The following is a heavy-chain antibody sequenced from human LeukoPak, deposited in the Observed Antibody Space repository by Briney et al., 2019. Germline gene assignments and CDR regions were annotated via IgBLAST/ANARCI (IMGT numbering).Heavy chain of an antibody. D-gene: IGHD3-10*01. CDR3: ARGKALWFGDLSNGMDV. J-gene: IGHJ6*02. Sequence: PGGSLRLSCAASGFTFSSYSMNWVRQAPGKGLEWVSSISSSSYIYYADSVKGRFTISRDNAENSLYLQMNSLRAEDTAVYYCARGKALWFGDLSNGMDVWGQGTTVTVSS. CDR2: ISSSSYI. CDR1: GFTFSSYS. V-gene: IGHV3-21*01.